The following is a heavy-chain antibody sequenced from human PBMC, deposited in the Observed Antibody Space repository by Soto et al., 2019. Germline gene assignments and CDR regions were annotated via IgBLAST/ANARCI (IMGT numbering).Heavy chain of an antibody. CDR1: GFTFSSYG. Sequence: SCAASGFTFSSYGMHWVRQAPGKGLEWVAVISYDGSNKYYADSVKGRFTISRDNSKNTLYLQMNSLRAEDTAVYYCAKERPTTTAFDYWGQGALVTVSS. CDR2: ISYDGSNK. V-gene: IGHV3-30*18. CDR3: AKERPTTTAFDY. D-gene: IGHD4-17*01. J-gene: IGHJ4*02.